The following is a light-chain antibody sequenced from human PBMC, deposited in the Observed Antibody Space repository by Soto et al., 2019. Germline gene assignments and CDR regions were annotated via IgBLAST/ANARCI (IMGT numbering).Light chain of an antibody. CDR2: EGS. J-gene: IGLJ2*01. V-gene: IGLV2-23*01. CDR3: CSYAGSNTLV. CDR1: SSDVGSYNL. Sequence: QSALTQPASVSGSPGQSITISCTGTSSDVGSYNLVSWYQQHPGKAPKLMIYEGSKRPSGVSNRFSGSKSGKTAPLTISGLQAEDEADYSCCSYAGSNTLVFGGGTKLTVL.